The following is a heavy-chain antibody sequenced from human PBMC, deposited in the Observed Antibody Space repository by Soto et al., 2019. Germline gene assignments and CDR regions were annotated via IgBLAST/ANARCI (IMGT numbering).Heavy chain of an antibody. CDR3: ARGLIAGSYFDH. CDR2: ISAYDGST. J-gene: IGHJ4*02. D-gene: IGHD2-15*01. CDR1: GYTFSAYG. Sequence: QVKLVQSGPEMKNPGASVRVSCKASGYTFSAYGFTWVRQAPGQGLEWLGWISAYDGSTNYAQKVQDRVTMTTDTSTTTVFLDLRSLRSDDTAVYYCARGLIAGSYFDHWGQGTRVTVSS. V-gene: IGHV1-18*04.